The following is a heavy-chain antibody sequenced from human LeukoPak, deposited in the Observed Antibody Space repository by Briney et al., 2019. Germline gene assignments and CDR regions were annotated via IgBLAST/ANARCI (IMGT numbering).Heavy chain of an antibody. D-gene: IGHD3-10*01. CDR3: ARAVLLWFGELPYFDY. V-gene: IGHV4-34*01. CDR1: GGSFSGYY. CDR2: INHSGST. J-gene: IGHJ4*02. Sequence: SETLSLTCAVYGGSFSGYYWSWTRQPPGKGLEWIGEINHSGSTNYNPSLKSRVTISVDTSKNQFSLKLSSVTAADTAVYYCARAVLLWFGELPYFDYWGQGTLVTVSS.